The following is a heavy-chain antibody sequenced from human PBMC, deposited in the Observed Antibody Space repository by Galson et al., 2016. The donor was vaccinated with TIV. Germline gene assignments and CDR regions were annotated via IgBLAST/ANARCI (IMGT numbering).Heavy chain of an antibody. CDR2: IDWDGDK. V-gene: IGHV2-70*11. Sequence: PALVTPTQTLTLTCSFSGFSLRTSGMCVSWIRQPPGKALEWLARIDWDGDKYYNASLKTRVSISKDTSKNQVVLTMTNMDQVDTGTYYCARNSGHYYGMDVWGQGTPVTVSS. CDR3: ARNSGHYYGMDV. CDR1: GFSLRTSGMC. J-gene: IGHJ6*02.